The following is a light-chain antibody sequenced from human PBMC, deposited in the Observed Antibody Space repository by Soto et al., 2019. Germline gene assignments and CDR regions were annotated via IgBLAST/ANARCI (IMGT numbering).Light chain of an antibody. Sequence: QSVLTQSPSASGSPGQSVTISCTGTSSDIGGYNSVSWYQQHPGKAPKVMIYDVTKRPSGVPDRFSGSKSGNTASLTVSALQAEDEADYYCSSFTGGNNLVFGTGTKV. J-gene: IGLJ1*01. CDR1: SSDIGGYNS. V-gene: IGLV2-8*01. CDR3: SSFTGGNNLV. CDR2: DVT.